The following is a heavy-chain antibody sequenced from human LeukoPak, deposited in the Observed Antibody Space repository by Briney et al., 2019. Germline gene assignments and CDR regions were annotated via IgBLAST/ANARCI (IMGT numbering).Heavy chain of an antibody. CDR3: ARNSGSSWSYFDQ. J-gene: IGHJ4*02. CDR1: GGPLRGYY. CDR2: YYYCRST. V-gene: IGHV4-59*08. D-gene: IGHD6-13*01. Sequence: PSETLSLTCSVPGGPLRGYYWIWIRQPPGKGLDWIGYYYYCRSTNYNPSLKSRVNKSVDQSQNQFLLKLSSITAADPVVYYGARNSGSSWSYFDQWGEGTLVTVP.